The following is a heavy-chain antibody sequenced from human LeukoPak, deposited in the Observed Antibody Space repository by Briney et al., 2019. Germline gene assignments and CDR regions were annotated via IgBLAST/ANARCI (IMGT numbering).Heavy chain of an antibody. J-gene: IGHJ5*02. Sequence: ASVKVSCKASGYTFTSYGISWVRQAPGQGLEWMGWISAYNGNTNYAQKPQGRVTMTTDTSTSTAYMELRSLRSDDTAVYYCASHYSNYAAWWNWFDPWGQGTLVTVSS. V-gene: IGHV1-18*01. CDR2: ISAYNGNT. CDR3: ASHYSNYAAWWNWFDP. CDR1: GYTFTSYG. D-gene: IGHD4-11*01.